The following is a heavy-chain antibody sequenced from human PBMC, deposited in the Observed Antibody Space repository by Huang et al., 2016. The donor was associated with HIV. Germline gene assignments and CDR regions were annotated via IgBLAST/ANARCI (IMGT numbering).Heavy chain of an antibody. D-gene: IGHD3-10*01. V-gene: IGHV4-34*01. CDR3: ARAPHYGSGSYYY. J-gene: IGHJ4*02. Sequence: QVQLHQWGAGLLKPSETLSLTCAVYGGSFSGYYWSWIRQPPGKGLEWIGEITHSGSTNYNPSLKSRVTISEEMSKNQFSLKLSSVTAADTAVYYCARAPHYGSGSYYYWGQGTLVTVSS. CDR1: GGSFSGYY. CDR2: ITHSGST.